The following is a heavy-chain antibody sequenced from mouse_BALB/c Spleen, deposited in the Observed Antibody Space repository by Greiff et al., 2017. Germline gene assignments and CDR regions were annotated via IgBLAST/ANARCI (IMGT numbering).Heavy chain of an antibody. J-gene: IGHJ4*01. Sequence: QVQLQQSGPGLVAPSQSLSITCTVSGFSLTSYGVHWVRQPPGKGLEWLGVIWAGGSTNYNSALMSRLSISKDNSKSQVFLKMNSLQTDDTAMYYCARDNKYGNYFYAMDYWGQGTSVTVSS. CDR3: ARDNKYGNYFYAMDY. D-gene: IGHD2-10*02. CDR2: IWAGGST. CDR1: GFSLTSYG. V-gene: IGHV2-9*02.